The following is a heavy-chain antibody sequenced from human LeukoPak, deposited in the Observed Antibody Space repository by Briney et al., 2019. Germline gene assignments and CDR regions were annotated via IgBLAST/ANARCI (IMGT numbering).Heavy chain of an antibody. J-gene: IGHJ4*02. D-gene: IGHD1-26*01. CDR1: GFTFSSYG. CDR2: IRYDGSNK. V-gene: IGHV3-30*02. Sequence: PGGSLRLSCAASGFTFSSYGMHWVRQAPGKGLEWVALIRYDGSNKYYADSVKGRFTISRDNSKNTLYLQMNSLRAEDTAVYYCAKAPSGSYRGGFDYWGQGTLVTVSS. CDR3: AKAPSGSYRGGFDY.